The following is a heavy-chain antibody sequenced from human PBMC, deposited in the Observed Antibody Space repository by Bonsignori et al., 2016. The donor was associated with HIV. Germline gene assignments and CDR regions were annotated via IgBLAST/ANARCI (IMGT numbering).Heavy chain of an antibody. Sequence: WIRQPPGKGLEWVSTIHNDGRTYYPDSVKGRFTISRDNSKNTLYLQMNSLRVEDTSVYYCAKEAPRIAARYMEVWGKGTTVTVSS. D-gene: IGHD6-6*01. J-gene: IGHJ6*04. V-gene: IGHV3-66*01. CDR3: AKEAPRIAARYMEV. CDR2: IHNDGRT.